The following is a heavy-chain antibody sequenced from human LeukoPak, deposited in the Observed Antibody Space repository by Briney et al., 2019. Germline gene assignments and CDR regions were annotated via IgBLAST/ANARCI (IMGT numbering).Heavy chain of an antibody. CDR2: FDPEDGET. J-gene: IGHJ6*03. Sequence: ASVKVSCKVSGYTLTELSMHWVRQAPGKGLEWMGGFDPEDGETIYAQKFQGRVTITADESTSTAYMELSSLRSEDTAVYYCAYCSSTSCHYYYYYMDVWGKGTTVTISS. CDR1: GYTLTELS. V-gene: IGHV1-24*01. CDR3: AYCSSTSCHYYYYYMDV. D-gene: IGHD2-2*01.